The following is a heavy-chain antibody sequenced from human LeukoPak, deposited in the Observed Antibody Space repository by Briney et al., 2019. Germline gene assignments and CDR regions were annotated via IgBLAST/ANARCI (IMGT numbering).Heavy chain of an antibody. CDR3: ARGRITIFGVVIPDAFDI. V-gene: IGHV4-59*11. CDR2: IYYSGST. Sequence: TSETLSLTCTVSGGSISSHDWSWIRQPPGKGLEWIGYIYYSGSTNYNPSLKRRVTISVDTSKNQFSLKLSSVTAADTAVYYCARGRITIFGVVIPDAFDIWGQGTMVTVSS. D-gene: IGHD3-3*01. CDR1: GGSISSHD. J-gene: IGHJ3*02.